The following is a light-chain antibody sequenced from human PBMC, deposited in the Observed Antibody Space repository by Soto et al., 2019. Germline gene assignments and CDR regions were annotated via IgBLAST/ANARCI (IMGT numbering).Light chain of an antibody. V-gene: IGKV2-28*01. J-gene: IGKJ2*01. Sequence: DIVMTQSPLSLPVTPGEPASISCRSSQSLLHSNGYNYLDWYLQKPGQSPQLLIYLGSNRASGVPDRFSGSESGTYFTLKISRVEAEDVGVYYCMQALQTPPYTFGQGTKLEIK. CDR2: LGS. CDR3: MQALQTPPYT. CDR1: QSLLHSNGYNY.